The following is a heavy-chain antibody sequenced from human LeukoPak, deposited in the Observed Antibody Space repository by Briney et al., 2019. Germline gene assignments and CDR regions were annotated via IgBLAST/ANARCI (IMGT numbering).Heavy chain of an antibody. CDR3: ARLAATGTKRFDY. Sequence: PSETLSLTCTVSGGSISSGSYYWSWIRQPAGTGLEWIGRIYTSGSTNYNPSLKSRVTISVDTSKNQFSLNLTSVTAADTAVYYCARLAATGTKRFDYWGQGTLVTVSS. V-gene: IGHV4-61*02. D-gene: IGHD6-13*01. CDR1: GGSISSGSYY. J-gene: IGHJ4*02. CDR2: IYTSGST.